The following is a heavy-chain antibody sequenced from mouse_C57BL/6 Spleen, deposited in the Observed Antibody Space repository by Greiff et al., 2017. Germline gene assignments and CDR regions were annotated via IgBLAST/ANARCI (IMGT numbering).Heavy chain of an antibody. CDR3: AKKYSNYEGAMGY. D-gene: IGHD2-5*01. CDR1: GFSLTSYG. V-gene: IGHV2-5*01. Sequence: VQLQQSGPGLVQPSQSLSITCTVSGFSLTSYGVHWVRQSPGKGLEWLGVIWRGGSTDYNAAFMSRLSITKDNSKSQVFFKMNSLQADDTAIYYCAKKYSNYEGAMGYWGQGTSVTVSS. J-gene: IGHJ4*01. CDR2: IWRGGST.